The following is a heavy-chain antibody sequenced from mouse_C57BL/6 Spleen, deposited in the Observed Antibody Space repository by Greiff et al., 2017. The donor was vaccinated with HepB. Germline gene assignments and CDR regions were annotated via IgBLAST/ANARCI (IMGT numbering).Heavy chain of an antibody. CDR2: ISSGSSTI. J-gene: IGHJ2*01. CDR1: GFTFSDYG. D-gene: IGHD3-2*02. CDR3: TRGLRQLDY. Sequence: EVKVVESGGGLVKPGGSLKLSCAASGFTFSDYGMHWVRQAPEKGLEWVAYISSGSSTIYYADKVKGRITISRDNAKNTLFLQMTSLRYEDTAMYYCTRGLRQLDYWGPGTTLTVSS. V-gene: IGHV5-17*01.